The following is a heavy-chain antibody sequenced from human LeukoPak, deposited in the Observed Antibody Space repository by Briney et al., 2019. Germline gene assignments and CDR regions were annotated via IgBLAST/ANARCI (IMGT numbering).Heavy chain of an antibody. CDR2: TNSDGSST. D-gene: IGHD6-13*01. J-gene: IGHJ5*02. V-gene: IGHV3-74*01. CDR1: GFTFSSYW. CDR3: AREGLEYSSSWYTNWFDP. Sequence: PGGSLRLSCAASGFTFSSYWMHGVRQAPGKRLVWVSRTNSDGSSTSYADSVKGRFTISRDNAKNTLYLQMNPLRAEDTAVYYCAREGLEYSSSWYTNWFDPWGQGTLVTVSS.